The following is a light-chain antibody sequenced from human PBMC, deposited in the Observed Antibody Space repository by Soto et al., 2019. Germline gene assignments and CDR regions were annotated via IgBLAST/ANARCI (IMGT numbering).Light chain of an antibody. V-gene: IGKV1-9*01. CDR3: QQVSSEPPG. Sequence: DIQLTQSPSFLSASVGDRVTITCRASQGISTFLAWYQQRPGKAPKLLIYAASTLQSGVPSRFSGSGSGTDFTLTISSLQPEDFATYYCQQVSSEPPGFGPGTKVDIK. CDR1: QGISTF. J-gene: IGKJ3*01. CDR2: AAS.